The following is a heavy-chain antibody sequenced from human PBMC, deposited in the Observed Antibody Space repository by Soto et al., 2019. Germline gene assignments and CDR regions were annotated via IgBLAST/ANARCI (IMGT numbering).Heavy chain of an antibody. V-gene: IGHV1-18*01. Sequence: QVQLVQSGPEVKKPGASVKVSCKASHYTFTSYGISWVRQAPGQGLEWMGWISAYNGDTNYAQKLQGRVTMTTDTSTSTAYMELKSLRSDDTAVYYCARVLLRVAVPGPGNAFDFWGQGTMVTVSS. D-gene: IGHD6-19*01. CDR2: ISAYNGDT. CDR1: HYTFTSYG. CDR3: ARVLLRVAVPGPGNAFDF. J-gene: IGHJ3*01.